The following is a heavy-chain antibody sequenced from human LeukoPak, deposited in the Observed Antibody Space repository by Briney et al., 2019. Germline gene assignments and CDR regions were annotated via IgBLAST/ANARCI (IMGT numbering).Heavy chain of an antibody. CDR3: ARFSPRAMGNYLDF. Sequence: TSDTLSLTCTVSGGSISSSSYYWGWIRQPPGKGLEWIGSIFYSGSTYYNPSLKSRVTISVDTSKNQFSLKLSSVTAADTAVYYCARFSPRAMGNYLDFWGQGTLVIVSS. CDR2: IFYSGST. J-gene: IGHJ4*02. CDR1: GGSISSSSYY. D-gene: IGHD7-27*01. V-gene: IGHV4-39*07.